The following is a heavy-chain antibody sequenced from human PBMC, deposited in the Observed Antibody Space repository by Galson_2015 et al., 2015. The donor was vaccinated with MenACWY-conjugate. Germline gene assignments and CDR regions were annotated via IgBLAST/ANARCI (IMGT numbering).Heavy chain of an antibody. CDR2: SYYSGST. Sequence: TLSLTCTVSGGSISSGGYFWTWIRQHPGEGLEWIGYSYYSGSTDYNPSLKSRLIISVDTSKNLFSLNLTSVTAADTAVYYCARGYSYGIFDLWGQGTPVTVSS. CDR1: GGSISSGGYF. V-gene: IGHV4-31*03. J-gene: IGHJ4*02. CDR3: ARGYSYGIFDL. D-gene: IGHD5-18*01.